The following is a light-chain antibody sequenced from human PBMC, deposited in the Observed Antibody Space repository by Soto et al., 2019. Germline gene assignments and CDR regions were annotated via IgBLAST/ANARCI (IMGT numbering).Light chain of an antibody. CDR3: GTWDSSLSANWV. CDR1: SSNIENNY. Sequence: QSVLTQPPSVSAAPGQKVTISCSGSSSNIENNYVSWYQQLPGTAPKLLIYDNNKRPSGIPDRFTGSKSGTSATLGITGVQTGDEADYYCGTWDSSLSANWVFGGGTKLTVL. V-gene: IGLV1-51*01. J-gene: IGLJ3*02. CDR2: DNN.